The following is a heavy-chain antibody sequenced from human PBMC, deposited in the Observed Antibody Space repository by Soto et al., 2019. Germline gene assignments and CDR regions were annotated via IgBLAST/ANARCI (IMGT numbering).Heavy chain of an antibody. V-gene: IGHV1-46*01. Sequence: GASVKVSCKASGYTFTNYYVQWVRQAPGQGLEWMGVIHPDGGHTTYSQKFQDRVTMTRDTFTSTSYMDLSSMRSEDTAVYYCARGDNDYWGQGTLVTVSS. CDR1: GYTFTNYY. CDR3: ARGDNDY. CDR2: IHPDGGHT. J-gene: IGHJ4*02.